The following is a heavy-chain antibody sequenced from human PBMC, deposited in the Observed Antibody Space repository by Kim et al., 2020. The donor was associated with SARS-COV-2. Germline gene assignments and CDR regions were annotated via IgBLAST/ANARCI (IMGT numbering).Heavy chain of an antibody. CDR1: GFTFSSYG. Sequence: GGSLRLSCAASGFTFSSYGMHWVRQAPGKGLEWVAVISYDGSNKYYADSVKGRFTISRDNSKNTLYLQMNSLRAEDTAVYYCAKGGSCSGGSCYYYYYGMDVWGQGTTVTVSS. CDR2: ISYDGSNK. V-gene: IGHV3-30*18. D-gene: IGHD2-15*01. J-gene: IGHJ6*02. CDR3: AKGGSCSGGSCYYYYYGMDV.